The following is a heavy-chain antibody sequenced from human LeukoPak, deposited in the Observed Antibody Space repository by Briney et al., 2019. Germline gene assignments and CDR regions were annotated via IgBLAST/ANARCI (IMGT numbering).Heavy chain of an antibody. D-gene: IGHD2-15*01. CDR3: ARAFTASTRAGWFDP. CDR1: GGSVSAVSHY. J-gene: IGHJ5*02. CDR2: INHSGST. Sequence: SETLSLTCTVSGGSVSAVSHYWVWIRQSPGKGPEWIGEINHSGSTNYNPSLKSRVTISVDTSKNQFSLKLSSVTAADTAVYYCARAFTASTRAGWFDPWGQGTLVTVSS. V-gene: IGHV4-34*01.